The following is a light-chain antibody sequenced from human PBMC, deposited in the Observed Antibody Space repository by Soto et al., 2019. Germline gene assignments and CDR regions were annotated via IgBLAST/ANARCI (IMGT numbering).Light chain of an antibody. J-gene: IGKJ4*01. CDR2: AAS. CDR1: QSVRNS. Sequence: EIVLTQSPATLSFSPGERATLSCRASQSVRNSLAWYQQKPGQAPRLLIYAASHRATGIPTRFSGSGSGTDFILTITSLEPEDVAVYYCQQRSDWPPSLTFGGGTKVDIK. CDR3: QQRSDWPPSLT. V-gene: IGKV3-11*01.